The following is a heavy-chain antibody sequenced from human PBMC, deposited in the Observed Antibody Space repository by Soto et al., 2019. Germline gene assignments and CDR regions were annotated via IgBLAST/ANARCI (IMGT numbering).Heavy chain of an antibody. CDR3: ARDLSLGGNSQLYYGMDV. J-gene: IGHJ6*01. D-gene: IGHD2-21*02. CDR1: KFIFGTYT. V-gene: IGHV3-21*06. Sequence: GGSLRLSCAASKFIFGTYTMNWVRQAPGKGLEWVSSISNSGTYVTYADTVKGRFTISRDNDKNSLFLQMNSLRADDTAVYYCARDLSLGGNSQLYYGMDVWGQGTTVTVSS. CDR2: ISNSGTYV.